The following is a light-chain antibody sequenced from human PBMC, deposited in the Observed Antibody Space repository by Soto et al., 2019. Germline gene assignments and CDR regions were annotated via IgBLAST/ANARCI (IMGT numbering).Light chain of an antibody. V-gene: IGKV3-15*01. Sequence: EIVVTQSPATLSVSPGERATLSCRASQSVGNTFAWYQQKPGQATRLLIFATSTRATGVPARFSGSGSGTEFTLTISSLQSEDFAVYYCQQYGDWPLTVGGGAKVAIE. CDR2: ATS. J-gene: IGKJ4*01. CDR3: QQYGDWPLT. CDR1: QSVGNT.